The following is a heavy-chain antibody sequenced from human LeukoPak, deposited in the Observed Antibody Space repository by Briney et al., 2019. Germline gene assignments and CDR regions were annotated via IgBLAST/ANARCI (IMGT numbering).Heavy chain of an antibody. D-gene: IGHD6-13*01. CDR1: GFTFSNFG. CDR2: IWYDGSNR. J-gene: IGHJ4*02. V-gene: IGHV3-33*01. Sequence: GGSLRLSCAVSGFTFSNFGMDWVRQAPGKGLEWVAIIWYDGSNRYYADSVKGRFTISRDNSKNTLYLQMNSLRAEDTAVYYCARLTSSWSFDYWGQGTLVTVSS. CDR3: ARLTSSWSFDY.